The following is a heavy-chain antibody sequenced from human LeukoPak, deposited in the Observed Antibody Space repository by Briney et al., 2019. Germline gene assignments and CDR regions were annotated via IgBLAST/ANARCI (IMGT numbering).Heavy chain of an antibody. Sequence: PSETLSLTCAVYGGSFSGYYWSWIRQPPGEGLEWIGEINHSGSTNYNPSLKSRVTISVDTSKNQFSLKLSSVTAADTAVYYCARTGCSSTSCSRSTLYYYYYYMDVWGKGTTVTVSS. CDR1: GGSFSGYY. J-gene: IGHJ6*03. CDR3: ARTGCSSTSCSRSTLYYYYYYMDV. CDR2: INHSGST. D-gene: IGHD2-2*01. V-gene: IGHV4-34*01.